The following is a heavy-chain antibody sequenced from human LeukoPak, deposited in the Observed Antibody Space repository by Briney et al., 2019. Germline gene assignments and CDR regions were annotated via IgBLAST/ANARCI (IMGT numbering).Heavy chain of an antibody. V-gene: IGHV3-23*01. J-gene: IGHJ4*02. Sequence: GGSLRLSCAASGFTFSSYAMSWVRQAPGKGLEWVSAISGSGGSTYYADSVKGRFTISRDNSKNTLYLQMNSLRAEDTAVYYCARARQLWHGNDYWGQGTLVTVSS. CDR2: ISGSGGST. CDR1: GFTFSSYA. D-gene: IGHD5-18*01. CDR3: ARARQLWHGNDY.